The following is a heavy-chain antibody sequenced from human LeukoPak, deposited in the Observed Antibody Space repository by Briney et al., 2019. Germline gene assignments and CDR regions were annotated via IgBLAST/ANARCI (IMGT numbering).Heavy chain of an antibody. J-gene: IGHJ4*02. CDR3: ARHSSGWDPFDY. D-gene: IGHD6-19*01. CDR2: IYYSGST. CDR1: GGSFSGYY. Sequence: SETLSLTCAVYGGSFSGYYWSWIRQPPGKGLEWIGYIYYSGSTNYNPSLKSRVTISVDTSKNQFSLKLSSVTAADTAVYYCARHSSGWDPFDYWGQGTLVTVSS. V-gene: IGHV4-59*01.